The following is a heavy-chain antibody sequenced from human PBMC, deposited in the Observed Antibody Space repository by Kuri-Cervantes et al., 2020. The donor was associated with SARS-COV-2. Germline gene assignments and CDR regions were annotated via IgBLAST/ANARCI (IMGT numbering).Heavy chain of an antibody. J-gene: IGHJ6*02. V-gene: IGHV3-48*03. CDR2: ISSSGSTI. CDR1: GFTFSSYK. Sequence: GESLKISCAASGFTFSSYKMNWVRQAPGKGLEWVSYISSSGSTIYYADSVKGRFTISRDNAKNSLYLQMNSLRAEDTAVYYCARGTVGAPGGGMDVWGQGTTVTVSS. CDR3: ARGTVGAPGGGMDV. D-gene: IGHD1-26*01.